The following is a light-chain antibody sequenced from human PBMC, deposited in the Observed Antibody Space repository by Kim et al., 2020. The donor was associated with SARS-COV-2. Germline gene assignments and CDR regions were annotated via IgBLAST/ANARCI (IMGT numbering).Light chain of an antibody. J-gene: IGLJ2*01. V-gene: IGLV3-25*03. CDR2: KDS. CDR3: QSADSSGTYVV. Sequence: SYELTQPPSVSVSPGQTARITCSGDALPKQYAYWYQQKPGQAPVLVINKDSERPSGIPERFSGSSSGTIVTLTISGVQAEDEADYYCQSADSSGTYVVFG. CDR1: ALPKQY.